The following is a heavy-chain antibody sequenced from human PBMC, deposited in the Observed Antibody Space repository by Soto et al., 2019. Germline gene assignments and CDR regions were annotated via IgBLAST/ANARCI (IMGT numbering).Heavy chain of an antibody. Sequence: PSETLSLTCTVSGGSISSYYWSWIRQPPGKGLEWIGYIYYSGSTNYNPSLKSRVTISVDTSKNQFSLKLSSVTAADTAVYYCARENYYDSSGTGGLFDYWGQGTLVTVSS. CDR1: GGSISSYY. J-gene: IGHJ4*02. CDR2: IYYSGST. CDR3: ARENYYDSSGTGGLFDY. V-gene: IGHV4-59*01. D-gene: IGHD3-22*01.